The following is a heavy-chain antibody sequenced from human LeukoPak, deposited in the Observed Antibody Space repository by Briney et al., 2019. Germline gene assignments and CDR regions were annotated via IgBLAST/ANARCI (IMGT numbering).Heavy chain of an antibody. J-gene: IGHJ4*02. Sequence: KPSETLSLTCAVYGGSFSGYYWSWIRQPPGKGLEWIGEINHSGSTNYNPSLKSRVTISVDTSKNQFSLKLSSVTAADTAVYYCARGYVMYYDFWSGQHHTLDYWGQGTLVTVSS. CDR1: GGSFSGYY. CDR2: INHSGST. V-gene: IGHV4-34*01. CDR3: ARGYVMYYDFWSGQHHTLDY. D-gene: IGHD3-3*01.